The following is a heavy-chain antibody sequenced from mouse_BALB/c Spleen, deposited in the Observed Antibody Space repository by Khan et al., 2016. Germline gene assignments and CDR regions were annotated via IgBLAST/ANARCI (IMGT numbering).Heavy chain of an antibody. J-gene: IGHJ2*01. CDR1: GYAFSSYW. D-gene: IGHD1-1*01. V-gene: IGHV1-80*01. Sequence: VQLQESGAELVRPGSSVKISCKASGYAFSSYWMNWVKQRPGQGLEWIGQIYPGDGDTNYNGKFKGKATLTADKSSSTAYMQLSSLTSEDSAVFVCARDYYCSDFDYWGQGTTLTVSS. CDR2: IYPGDGDT. CDR3: ARDYYCSDFDY.